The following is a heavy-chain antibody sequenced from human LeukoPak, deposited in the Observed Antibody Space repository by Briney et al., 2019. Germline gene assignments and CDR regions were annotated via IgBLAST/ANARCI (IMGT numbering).Heavy chain of an antibody. V-gene: IGHV3-33*01. Sequence: GRSLRLSCAASGFTFRSHAMHWVRQAPGKGLEWVAVIWFDGSNEYYEDSVKGRFTISRDNSKNTVYLQMNSLRAEDTAVYYCARDRGTSMRLTAAGHFDYWGQGTQVTVSS. CDR1: GFTFRSHA. CDR3: ARDRGTSMRLTAAGHFDY. J-gene: IGHJ4*02. CDR2: IWFDGSNE.